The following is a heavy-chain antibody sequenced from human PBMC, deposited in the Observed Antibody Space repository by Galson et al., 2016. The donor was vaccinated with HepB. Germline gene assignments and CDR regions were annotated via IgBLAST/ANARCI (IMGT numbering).Heavy chain of an antibody. CDR3: ARVQTFYDYTWGTSRPRYFDY. D-gene: IGHD3-16*02. CDR2: IYSGGT. J-gene: IGHJ4*02. V-gene: IGHV3-53*01. Sequence: SLRLSCAVSGFAVRSNFMAWVRQAPGKGLEWVSLIYSGGTYYADSVRGRFTISRDISKNTLFLEMLNLRAEDTAVYYCARVQTFYDYTWGTSRPRYFDYWGQGTLVTVSS. CDR1: GFAVRSNF.